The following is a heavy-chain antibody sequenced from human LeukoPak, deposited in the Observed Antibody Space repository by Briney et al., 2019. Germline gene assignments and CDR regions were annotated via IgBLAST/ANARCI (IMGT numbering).Heavy chain of an antibody. CDR3: ARDSNYYGSGSYLDDAFDI. Sequence: SQTLSLTCTVSGGSISSGGYYWSWIRQHPGKGLEWIGYIYYSGSTYYNPSLKSRVTISVDTSKNQFSLKLSSVTAADTAVYYCARDSNYYGSGSYLDDAFDIWGQGTMVTVSS. V-gene: IGHV4-31*03. J-gene: IGHJ3*02. CDR1: GGSISSGGYY. CDR2: IYYSGST. D-gene: IGHD3-10*01.